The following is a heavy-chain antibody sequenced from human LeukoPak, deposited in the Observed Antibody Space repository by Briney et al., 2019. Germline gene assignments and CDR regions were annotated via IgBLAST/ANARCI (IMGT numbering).Heavy chain of an antibody. V-gene: IGHV1-18*01. CDR3: ARNRGLRGALLYNWFDP. CDR2: ISAYNGNT. CDR1: GYTFTSYG. Sequence: ASVKVSCKASGYTFTSYGISWVRQAPGQGLEWMGWISAYNGNTNYAQKLQGRVTMTTDTSTSTAYTELRSLRSDDTAVYYCARNRGLRGALLYNWFDPWGQGTLVTVSS. D-gene: IGHD5/OR15-5a*01. J-gene: IGHJ5*02.